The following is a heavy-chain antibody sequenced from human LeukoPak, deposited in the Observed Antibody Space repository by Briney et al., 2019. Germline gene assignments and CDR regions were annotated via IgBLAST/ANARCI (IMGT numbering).Heavy chain of an antibody. CDR3: AREESVGAPYYLDS. Sequence: GGPLRLSCVTSGFIHSKFWMTWVRQAPGKGLEWWPNIGLDGRSTFYADSVKGRFTVSRDNSKTSIFLQLNSLRSDDSAVYYCAREESVGAPYYLDSWGQGTLVTVSS. D-gene: IGHD1-26*01. J-gene: IGHJ4*02. V-gene: IGHV3-7*01. CDR1: GFIHSKFW. CDR2: IGLDGRST.